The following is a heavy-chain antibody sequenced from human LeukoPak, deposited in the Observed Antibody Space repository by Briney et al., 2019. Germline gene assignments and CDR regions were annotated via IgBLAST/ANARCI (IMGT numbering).Heavy chain of an antibody. CDR1: GGSISSYY. CDR3: ARGVTIFGVVIYDY. D-gene: IGHD3-3*01. V-gene: IGHV4-4*07. CDR2: IYTSGST. Sequence: SETLSLTCTVSGGSISSYYWSWIRQPAGKGLEWIGRIYTSGSTNCNPSLKSRVTMSVDTSKNQFSLKLSSVTAADTAVYYCARGVTIFGVVIYDYWGQGTLVAVSS. J-gene: IGHJ4*02.